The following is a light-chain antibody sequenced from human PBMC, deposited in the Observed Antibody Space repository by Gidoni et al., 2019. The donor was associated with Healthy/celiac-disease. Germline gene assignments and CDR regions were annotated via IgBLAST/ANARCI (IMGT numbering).Light chain of an antibody. V-gene: IGKV4-1*01. CDR1: QSVLYSSNNKNY. CDR3: QQYYSTPIT. Sequence: DIVMTQSPDYLAVSLGERATINCKSSQSVLYSSNNKNYLAWYQQKPGKPPKLLIYWASTRESGVPDRFSGSGSGTDFTLTISSLQAEDVAVYYCQQYYSTPITFGQXTRLEIK. J-gene: IGKJ5*01. CDR2: WAS.